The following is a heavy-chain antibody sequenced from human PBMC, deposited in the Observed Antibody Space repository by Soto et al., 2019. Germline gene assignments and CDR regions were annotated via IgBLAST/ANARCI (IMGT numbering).Heavy chain of an antibody. CDR3: ARSLANYYYYYYMDV. D-gene: IGHD3-16*02. V-gene: IGHV1-18*01. Sequence: ASVTVSCKASGYTFTSYGISWVRQAPGQGLEWMGWISAYNGNTNYAQKLQGRVTMTTDTSTSTAYMELRSLRSDDTSVYYCARSLANYYYYYYMDVWGKGATVTVSS. CDR1: GYTFTSYG. J-gene: IGHJ6*03. CDR2: ISAYNGNT.